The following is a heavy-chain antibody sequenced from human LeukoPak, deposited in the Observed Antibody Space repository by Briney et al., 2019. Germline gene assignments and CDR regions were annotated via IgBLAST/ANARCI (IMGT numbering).Heavy chain of an antibody. J-gene: IGHJ4*02. V-gene: IGHV3-21*01. Sequence: PGGSPRLSCAASGFTFGSYSMNWVRQAPGKGVEWVSSISSSSSYIYYADSVKGRFTIPRDNAKNSLYLQMNSLRAEDTAVYYCARAGAYYFDYWGQGTLVTVSS. CDR2: ISSSSSYI. CDR3: ARAGAYYFDY. CDR1: GFTFGSYS.